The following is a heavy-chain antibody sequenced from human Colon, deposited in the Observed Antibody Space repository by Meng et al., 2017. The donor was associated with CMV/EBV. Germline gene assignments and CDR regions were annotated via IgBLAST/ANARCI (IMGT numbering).Heavy chain of an antibody. Sequence: ASVKVSCKVTGHPLIQSAMHWVRQAPGQGLEWMGWISPNTGGTNYVQKFQGRDTMTRDTSISTAYMELTGLTFDDTAVYFCARTLRIAVAGNHFDFWGQGTLVTVSS. CDR3: ARTLRIAVAGNHFDF. CDR1: GHPLIQSA. D-gene: IGHD6-19*01. V-gene: IGHV1-2*02. CDR2: ISPNTGGT. J-gene: IGHJ4*02.